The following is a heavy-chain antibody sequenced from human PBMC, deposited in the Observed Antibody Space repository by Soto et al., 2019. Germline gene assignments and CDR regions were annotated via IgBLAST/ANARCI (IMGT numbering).Heavy chain of an antibody. V-gene: IGHV1-18*01. CDR2: ISTYNGNT. CDR3: AREYCSEGVCYGVDY. CDR1: GYTFTNIG. Sequence: ASVKVSCKTSGYTFTNIGISWVRQAPGQGLEWMGWISTYNGNTNSAQMLQGRVTMTTDTSTSTVYMELRSLISDDTAMYYCAREYCSEGVCYGVDYWGQGTLVTVSS. D-gene: IGHD2-8*01. J-gene: IGHJ4*02.